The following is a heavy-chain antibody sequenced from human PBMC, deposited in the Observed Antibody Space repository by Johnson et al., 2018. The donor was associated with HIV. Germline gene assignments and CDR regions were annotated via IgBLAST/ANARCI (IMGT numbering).Heavy chain of an antibody. CDR3: ARRSSGWYGAFDI. D-gene: IGHD6-19*01. J-gene: IGHJ3*02. V-gene: IGHV3-23*04. CDR2: ISGSGGST. CDR1: GFTFSSYA. Sequence: VQLVESGGGVVQPGRSLRLSCAASGFTFSSYAMSWVRQAPGKGLEWVSAISGSGGSTYYADSVKGRFTISRDNSKNTLYLQMNSLRAEDTAVYYCARRSSGWYGAFDIWGQGTMVTVSS.